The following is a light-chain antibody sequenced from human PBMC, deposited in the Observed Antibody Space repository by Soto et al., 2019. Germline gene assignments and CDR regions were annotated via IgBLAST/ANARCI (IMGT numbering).Light chain of an antibody. Sequence: DIQMTQSPSTLSASVGDRVTITCRASQSISSWLAWYQQKPGKAPKLLIYDASSLESGVPSRFSGSGSGTEFTLTISSLQPDDFATYYCQQYNSYSPFTCVPGTKVDIK. J-gene: IGKJ3*01. V-gene: IGKV1-5*01. CDR3: QQYNSYSPFT. CDR2: DAS. CDR1: QSISSW.